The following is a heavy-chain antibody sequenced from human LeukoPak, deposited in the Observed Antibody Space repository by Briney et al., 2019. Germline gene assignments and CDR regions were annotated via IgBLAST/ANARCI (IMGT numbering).Heavy chain of an antibody. CDR1: GGSISSGTYY. J-gene: IGHJ4*02. CDR3: ARDLAIAVAGTGLDY. CDR2: IHTTGST. Sequence: SQTLSLTCTVSGGSISSGTYYWSWIRQPAGKGLEWIGRIHTTGSTNYNPSLKSRVTISVDTSKNQFSLKLSSVTAADTAVYYCARDLAIAVAGTGLDYWGQGTLVTVSS. D-gene: IGHD6-19*01. V-gene: IGHV4-61*02.